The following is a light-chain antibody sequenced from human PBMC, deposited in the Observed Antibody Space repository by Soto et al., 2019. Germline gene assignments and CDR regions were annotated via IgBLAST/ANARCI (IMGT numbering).Light chain of an antibody. CDR1: SSNIGSNY. Sequence: QSALTQPTSASGTPGQRVTISCSGSSSNIGSNYVYWYQQLPGTAPKLLIYRNNQRPSGVPDRFSGSKSGTSACLAISGLRSEDEANYYCAAWDDSLSGVVFGGGTKLTVL. V-gene: IGLV1-47*01. J-gene: IGLJ3*02. CDR2: RNN. CDR3: AAWDDSLSGVV.